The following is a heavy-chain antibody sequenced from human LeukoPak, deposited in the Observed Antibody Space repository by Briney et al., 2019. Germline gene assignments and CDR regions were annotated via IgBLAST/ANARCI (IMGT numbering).Heavy chain of an antibody. Sequence: SETLSLTCAVYGGSFSGYYWSWIRQHPGKGLEWVGYIYYSGSTYYNPSLKSRVTISVDTSKNQFSLKLSSVTAADTAVYYCARNYYDSSGYPSEPDYWGQGTLVTVSS. CDR3: ARNYYDSSGYPSEPDY. CDR2: IYYSGST. CDR1: GGSFSGYY. D-gene: IGHD3-22*01. J-gene: IGHJ4*02. V-gene: IGHV4-31*11.